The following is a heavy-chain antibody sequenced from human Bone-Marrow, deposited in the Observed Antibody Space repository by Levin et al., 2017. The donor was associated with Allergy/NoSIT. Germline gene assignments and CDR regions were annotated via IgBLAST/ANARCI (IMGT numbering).Heavy chain of an antibody. J-gene: IGHJ3*02. CDR2: IYYSGST. CDR1: GGSISSSSYY. Sequence: SETLSLTCTVSGGSISSSSYYWGWIRQPPGKGLEWIGSIYYSGSTYYNPSLKSRVTISVDTSKNQFSLKLSSVTAADTAVYYCPAMLDAFDIWGQGTMVTVSS. CDR3: PAMLDAFDI. V-gene: IGHV4-39*01. D-gene: IGHD5-18*01.